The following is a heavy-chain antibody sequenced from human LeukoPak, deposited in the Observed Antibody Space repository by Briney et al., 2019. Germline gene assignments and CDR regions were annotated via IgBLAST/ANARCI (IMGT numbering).Heavy chain of an antibody. CDR1: GFTFSSYG. CDR2: IRYDASYK. Sequence: GGSLRLSCAASGFTFSSYGMHWVRQAPGKGLEWVAFIRYDASYKYYADSVKGRFTISRDNSKNTLYLQMNSLRAEDTAVYYCARGASRDGSGYWGQGTLVAVSS. J-gene: IGHJ4*02. V-gene: IGHV3-30*02. D-gene: IGHD5-24*01. CDR3: ARGASRDGSGY.